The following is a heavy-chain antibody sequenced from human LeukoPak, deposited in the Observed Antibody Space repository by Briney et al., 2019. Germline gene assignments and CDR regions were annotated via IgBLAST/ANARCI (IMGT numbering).Heavy chain of an antibody. CDR2: INSDGSST. Sequence: TGGSLRLSCAASGFTFSSYWMHWVRQTPGKGLVCVSRINSDGSSTSYADSVKGRFTISRDNAKNTLYLQMNSLRAEDTAVYYCARPRSGSYYNDPFFDYWGQGTLVTVSS. V-gene: IGHV3-74*01. D-gene: IGHD3-10*01. CDR1: GFTFSSYW. CDR3: ARPRSGSYYNDPFFDY. J-gene: IGHJ4*02.